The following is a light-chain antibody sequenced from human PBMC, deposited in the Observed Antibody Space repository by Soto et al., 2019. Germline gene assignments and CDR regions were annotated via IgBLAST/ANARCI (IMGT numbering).Light chain of an antibody. CDR1: QGIRSW. CDR3: QQANSFPRT. CDR2: AAS. Sequence: DIQMTQSPSSVSASVGDRVTITCRASQGIRSWLVWYQQKPGGAPKLLIYAASTLQSGVPSRFSGSGSGTDYTLTISSLQPEDYATYYCQQANSFPRTFAPGTRADVK. V-gene: IGKV1D-12*01. J-gene: IGKJ3*01.